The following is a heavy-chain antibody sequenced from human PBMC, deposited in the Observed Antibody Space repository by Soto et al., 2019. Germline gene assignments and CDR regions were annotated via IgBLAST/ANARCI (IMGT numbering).Heavy chain of an antibody. CDR3: ARDATRRDDFWSGYYTDDAFDI. J-gene: IGHJ3*02. V-gene: IGHV4-59*01. D-gene: IGHD3-3*01. CDR1: GGYISSYY. Sequence: SETLSLTCTVSGGYISSYYWSWIRQPPGKGLEWIGYIYYSGSTNYNPSLKSRVTISVDTSKNQFSLKLSSVTAADTAVYYCARDATRRDDFWSGYYTDDAFDIWGQGTMVTVSS. CDR2: IYYSGST.